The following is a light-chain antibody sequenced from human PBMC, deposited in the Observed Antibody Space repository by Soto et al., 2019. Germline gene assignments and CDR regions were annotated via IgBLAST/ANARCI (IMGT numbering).Light chain of an antibody. CDR3: CAYGGSGNWV. CDR2: EVT. V-gene: IGLV2-14*01. Sequence: QSVLTQPASVSGSPGQSITISCTGTSSDVGGYNYVSWYQHHPGKAPKLIIYEVTNRPSGVSNRFSGSKSGNTASLAVSGLQAEDEAHYYCCAYGGSGNWVFGGGTQLTVL. J-gene: IGLJ3*02. CDR1: SSDVGGYNY.